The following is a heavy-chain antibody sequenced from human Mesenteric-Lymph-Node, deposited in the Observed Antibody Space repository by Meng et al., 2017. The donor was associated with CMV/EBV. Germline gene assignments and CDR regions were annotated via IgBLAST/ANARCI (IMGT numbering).Heavy chain of an antibody. J-gene: IGHJ2*01. V-gene: IGHV3-53*01. CDR1: VFTVSDNH. Sequence: GESLKISCADSVFTVSDNHMSWVRQAPGKGLEWVSVIYSGGSTYYADSVKGRFTISRDNSKNTLYLQMNSLRAEDTAVYYCARDGYCSSTSCYTRGYFDLWGRGTLVTVSS. CDR2: IYSGGST. D-gene: IGHD2-2*02. CDR3: ARDGYCSSTSCYTRGYFDL.